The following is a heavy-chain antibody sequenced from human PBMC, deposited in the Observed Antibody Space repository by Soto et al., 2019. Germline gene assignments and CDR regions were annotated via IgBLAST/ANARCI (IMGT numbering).Heavy chain of an antibody. CDR3: AREITGTHGMDV. D-gene: IGHD1-7*01. V-gene: IGHV3-33*01. J-gene: IGHJ6*02. CDR2: IWYDGTDK. Sequence: GGSLRLSCAVSGFTFSHYGMHWVRQAPGKGLEWVAAIWYDGTDKFYADSVKGQFTISRDNSQNTLYLQMSSLRVEDTAVYYCAREITGTHGMDVWGQGTTVTVSS. CDR1: GFTFSHYG.